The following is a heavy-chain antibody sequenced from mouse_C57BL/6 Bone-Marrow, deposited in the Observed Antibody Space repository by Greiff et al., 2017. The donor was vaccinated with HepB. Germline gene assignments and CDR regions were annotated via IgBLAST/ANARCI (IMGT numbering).Heavy chain of an antibody. J-gene: IGHJ4*01. Sequence: EVKLVESGPGLVKPSQSLSLTCSVTGYSITSGYYWNWIRQFPGNKLEWMGYISYDGSNNYNPSLKNRISITRDTSKNQFFLKLNSVTTEDTATYYCARATTVTSYAMDYWGQGTSVTVSS. CDR1: GYSITSGYY. V-gene: IGHV3-6*01. D-gene: IGHD1-1*01. CDR3: ARATTVTSYAMDY. CDR2: ISYDGSN.